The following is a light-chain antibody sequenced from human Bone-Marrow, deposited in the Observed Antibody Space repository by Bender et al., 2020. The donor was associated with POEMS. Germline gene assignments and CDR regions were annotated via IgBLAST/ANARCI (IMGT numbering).Light chain of an antibody. Sequence: SSELTQPPSVSVSPGQTAKITCSGDALPNQYGYWYQQKPGQAPVLLIFKDNERPSGIPDRFSGSSSGSTATLTISGVQAEDEADYYCQSGDVSGPFVFATGTKVTVL. CDR1: ALPNQY. V-gene: IGLV3-25*03. CDR2: KDN. J-gene: IGLJ1*01. CDR3: QSGDVSGPFV.